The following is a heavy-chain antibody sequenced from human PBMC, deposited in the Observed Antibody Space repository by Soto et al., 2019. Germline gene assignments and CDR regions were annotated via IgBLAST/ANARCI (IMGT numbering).Heavy chain of an antibody. J-gene: IGHJ4*02. D-gene: IGHD7-27*01. CDR2: IYDGGRT. Sequence: QVQLQESGPGLVKPSQTLSLTCTVSGGSISTVDYWWSWIRQSPDMGLEWIGHIYDGGRTYNNLSLESRVTMSVDTSKSPLSLTLSSVSAADTAVYYCARGPSGDKVDSWGQGTLVTVSS. CDR3: ARGPSGDKVDS. CDR1: GGSISTVDYW. V-gene: IGHV4-30-4*01.